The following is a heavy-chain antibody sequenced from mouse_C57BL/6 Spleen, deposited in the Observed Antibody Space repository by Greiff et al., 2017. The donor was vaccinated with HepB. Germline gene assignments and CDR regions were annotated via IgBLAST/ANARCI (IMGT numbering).Heavy chain of an antibody. J-gene: IGHJ4*01. V-gene: IGHV5-9-1*02. D-gene: IGHD4-1*01. Sequence: DVMLVESGEGLVKPGGSLKLSCAASGFTFSSYAMSWVRQTPEKRLEWVAYISSGGDYIYYADTVKGRFTISRDNARNTLYLQMSSLKSEDTAMYYCTKGTGTKAMDYWGQGTSVTVSS. CDR1: GFTFSSYA. CDR3: TKGTGTKAMDY. CDR2: ISSGGDYI.